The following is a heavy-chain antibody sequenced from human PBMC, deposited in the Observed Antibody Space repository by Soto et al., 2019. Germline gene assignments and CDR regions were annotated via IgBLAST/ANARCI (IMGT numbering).Heavy chain of an antibody. Sequence: QITLKESGPTLVKPTQTLTLTCTFSGFSLSTSGVGVGWIRQPPGKALEWLALIYWDDDKRYSPSLKSRLTITKDTSRNQVVLTMTNMDPVDTATYYCAHRVDTAMVFDYWGQGTLVTVSS. CDR3: AHRVDTAMVFDY. V-gene: IGHV2-5*02. D-gene: IGHD5-18*01. CDR1: GFSLSTSGVG. CDR2: IYWDDDK. J-gene: IGHJ4*02.